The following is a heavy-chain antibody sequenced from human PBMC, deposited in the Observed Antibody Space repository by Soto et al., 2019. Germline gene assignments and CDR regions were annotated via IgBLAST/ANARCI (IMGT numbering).Heavy chain of an antibody. CDR3: ATVRAAALSGYGMDV. J-gene: IGHJ6*02. Sequence: PSETLSLTCTVSGGSISSDSYYWGWIRQSPEKGLEWIASISYSGSTYYNPTLKSRLIISVDTSKSQFSLKLSSVTAADTAVYYCATVRAAALSGYGMDVWGQGTTVTVSS. V-gene: IGHV4-39*01. CDR2: ISYSGST. D-gene: IGHD6-13*01. CDR1: GGSISSDSYY.